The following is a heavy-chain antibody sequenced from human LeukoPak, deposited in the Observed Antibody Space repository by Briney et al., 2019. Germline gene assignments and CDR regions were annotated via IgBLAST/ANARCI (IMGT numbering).Heavy chain of an antibody. V-gene: IGHV3-30*18. CDR3: AKEHDDFEI. J-gene: IGHJ3*02. Sequence: GRSLRLSCAASGFTVSSYGMHWVRQAPGKGLEWVAVISHDGRSKFYADSVKGRFSISRGDSKNTLNLEMNSLRAEDTAVYYCAKEHDDFEIWGQGTMVTVSS. CDR2: ISHDGRSK. CDR1: GFTVSSYG.